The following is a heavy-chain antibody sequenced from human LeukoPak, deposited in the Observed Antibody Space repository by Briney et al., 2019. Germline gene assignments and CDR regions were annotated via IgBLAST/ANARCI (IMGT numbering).Heavy chain of an antibody. J-gene: IGHJ3*01. CDR2: IYYSGST. V-gene: IGHV4-61*01. CDR3: ARDRMGLLPYF. D-gene: IGHD2-21*02. Sequence: SETLSLTCTVSGGSVSSGSYYWSWIRQPPGKGLEWIGYIYYSGSTNYNPSLKSRVTISVDTSKNQFSLKLSSVTAADTAVYYCARDRMGLLPYFWGQGTMVTVSS. CDR1: GGSVSSGSYY.